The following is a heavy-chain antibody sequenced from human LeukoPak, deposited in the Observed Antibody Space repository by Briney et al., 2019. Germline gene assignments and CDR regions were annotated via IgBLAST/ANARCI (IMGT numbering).Heavy chain of an antibody. D-gene: IGHD3-16*01. CDR1: GGSISSGGYY. Sequence: PSETLSLTCTVSGGSISSGGYYWSWIRQHPGKGLEWIGYIYYSGSTKYSSSLKSRVTISVDTSNNQFSLRVTSLTAADTAVYYCARLGALHDAFDVWGQGTLVTVSS. J-gene: IGHJ3*01. CDR3: ARLGALHDAFDV. CDR2: IYYSGST. V-gene: IGHV4-61*08.